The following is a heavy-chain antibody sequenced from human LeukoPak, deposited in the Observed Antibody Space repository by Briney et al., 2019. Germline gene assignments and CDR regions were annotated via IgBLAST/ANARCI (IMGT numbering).Heavy chain of an antibody. CDR1: GGSISSFY. J-gene: IGHJ4*02. CDR3: ARGRAFDY. V-gene: IGHV4-4*07. Sequence: SETLSLTCTVAGGSISSFYWSWIRQPAGKGLKWIGRIYNTGTTNYNPSLKSRVTMSVDTSKNQFSLNLSSVTAADTAMYYCARGRAFDYWGQGTLVTVSS. CDR2: IYNTGTT. D-gene: IGHD1-26*01.